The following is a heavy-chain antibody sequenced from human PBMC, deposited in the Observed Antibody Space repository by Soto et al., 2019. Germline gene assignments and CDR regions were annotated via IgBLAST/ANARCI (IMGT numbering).Heavy chain of an antibody. D-gene: IGHD2-21*01. CDR3: ARDGAYSPFDH. J-gene: IGHJ4*02. CDR1: GGSVSSGSYY. Sequence: SETLSLTCTVSGGSVSSGSYYWSWIRQPPGKGLEWIGFIYNSGSTNYKPSLKSRVTISVDTSKNQFSLKLSSVTAADTAVYYCARDGAYSPFDHWGQGTLGTGSS. V-gene: IGHV4-61*01. CDR2: IYNSGST.